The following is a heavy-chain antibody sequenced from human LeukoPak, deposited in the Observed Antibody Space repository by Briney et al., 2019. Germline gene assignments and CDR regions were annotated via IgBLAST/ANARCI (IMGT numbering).Heavy chain of an antibody. V-gene: IGHV4-39*07. CDR2: IYYSGST. J-gene: IGHJ3*02. CDR3: ASYSSSSLSAFDI. Sequence: SETLSLTCTASGGSISSSSHYWGWIRQPPGKGLEWIGSIYYSGSTYYNPSLKSRVTISVDTSKNQFSLKLNSVTAADTAVHYCASYSSSSLSAFDIWGQGTMVTVSS. CDR1: GGSISSSSHY. D-gene: IGHD6-6*01.